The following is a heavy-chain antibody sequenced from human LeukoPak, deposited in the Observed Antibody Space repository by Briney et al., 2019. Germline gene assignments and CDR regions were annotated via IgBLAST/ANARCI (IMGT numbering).Heavy chain of an antibody. V-gene: IGHV4-39*07. J-gene: IGHJ4*02. D-gene: IGHD3-9*01. CDR3: ASGILTGLDYFDY. Sequence: PSETLSLTCTVSGGSISSSSYYWGWIRQPPGKGLEWIGSIYYSGSTYYNPPLKSRVTISIDTSENQFSLKLSSVTAADTAVYYCASGILTGLDYFDYWGQGTLVTVSS. CDR2: IYYSGST. CDR1: GGSISSSSYY.